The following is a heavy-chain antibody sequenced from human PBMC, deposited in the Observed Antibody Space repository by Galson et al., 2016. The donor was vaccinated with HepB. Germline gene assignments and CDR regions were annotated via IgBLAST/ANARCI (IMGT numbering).Heavy chain of an antibody. CDR2: IDGRGGST. J-gene: IGHJ6*03. CDR1: GFTFSTYT. D-gene: IGHD2-2*01. CDR3: ARSAYCTRNSCYDVGGGYFYNHMDA. Sequence: SLRLSCAASGFTFSTYTMSWVRQAPGKGLEWVSGIDGRGGSTYYANSVKGRFTVSRDNSRNTVYLDMNSLRAEDTAVYYCARSAYCTRNSCYDVGGGYFYNHMDAWGTGTTVTVS. V-gene: IGHV3-23*01.